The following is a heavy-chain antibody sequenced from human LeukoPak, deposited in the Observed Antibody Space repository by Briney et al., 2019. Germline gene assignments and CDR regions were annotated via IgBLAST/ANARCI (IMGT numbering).Heavy chain of an antibody. CDR1: GSTLTEFS. CDR3: ATDNFEY. J-gene: IGHJ4*02. CDR2: YGPEDGET. Sequence: GASVKVSCKLSGSTLTEFSMHWVRQAPGKGLEWMGGYGPEDGETIYVQNFQGRVTMTDDSSTDTVYLDLSSLRSEDTAMYYCATDNFEYWGQGTQVTVSS. V-gene: IGHV1-24*01.